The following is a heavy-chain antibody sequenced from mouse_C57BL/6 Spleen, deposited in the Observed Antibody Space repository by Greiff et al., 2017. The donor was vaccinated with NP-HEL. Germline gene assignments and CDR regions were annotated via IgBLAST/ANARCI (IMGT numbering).Heavy chain of an antibody. CDR1: GFTFTDYY. J-gene: IGHJ1*03. CDR2: IRNKANGYTT. D-gene: IGHD1-1*01. CDR3: ARYNYGSSYSYWYYDV. Sequence: EVNVVESGGGLVQPGGSLSLSCAASGFTFTDYYMSWVRQPPGKALEWLGFIRNKANGYTTEYSASVKGRFTISRDNSQSILYLQMNALRAEDSATYYCARYNYGSSYSYWYYDVWGTGATVTVSS. V-gene: IGHV7-3*01.